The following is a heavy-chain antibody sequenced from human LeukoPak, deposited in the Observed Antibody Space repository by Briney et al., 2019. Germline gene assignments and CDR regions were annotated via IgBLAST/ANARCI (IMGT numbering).Heavy chain of an antibody. CDR2: ISSSSSYI. V-gene: IGHV3-21*01. CDR3: VRKAGYCSGGSCYSYPYYFDY. J-gene: IGHJ4*02. Sequence: GGSLRLSCAASGFTFSSYSMNWVRQAPGKGLEWVSSISSSSSYIYYADSVKGRFTISRDNAKNSLYLQMNSLRAEDTAVYYCVRKAGYCSGGSCYSYPYYFDYWGQGTLVTVSS. D-gene: IGHD2-15*01. CDR1: GFTFSSYS.